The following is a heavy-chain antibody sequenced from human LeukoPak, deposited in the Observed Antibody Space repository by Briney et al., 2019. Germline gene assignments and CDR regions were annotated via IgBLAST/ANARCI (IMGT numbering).Heavy chain of an antibody. D-gene: IGHD3-9*01. CDR3: ARGYYDILTGYYTPGFDY. CDR1: GYSFTSYW. Sequence: GESLKISCKGSGYSFTSYWIGWVRQMPGKGLECMGIIYPGDSDTRYSPSFQGQVTISADKSISTAYLQWSSLKASDTAMYYCARGYYDILTGYYTPGFDYWGQGTLVTVSS. CDR2: IYPGDSDT. V-gene: IGHV5-51*01. J-gene: IGHJ4*02.